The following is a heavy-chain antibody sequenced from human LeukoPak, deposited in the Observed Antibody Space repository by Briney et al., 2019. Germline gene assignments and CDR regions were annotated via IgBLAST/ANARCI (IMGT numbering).Heavy chain of an antibody. V-gene: IGHV4-39*07. CDR2: IYYSGST. Sequence: SETLSLTCTVSGGSISSSSYYWGWIRQPPGKGLEWIGSIYYSGSTYYNPSLKSRVTISVDTSKNQFSLKLSSVTAADTAVYFCARVGYYDSSGYYYEHYFDYWGQGTLATVSS. CDR1: GGSISSSSYY. CDR3: ARVGYYDSSGYYYEHYFDY. D-gene: IGHD3-22*01. J-gene: IGHJ4*02.